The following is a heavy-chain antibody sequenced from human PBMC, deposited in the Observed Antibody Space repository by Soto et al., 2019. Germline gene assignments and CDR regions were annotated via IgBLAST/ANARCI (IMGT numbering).Heavy chain of an antibody. Sequence: QVQLVQSGAEVKKPGASVKVSCKASGYTFTSYGISWVRQAPGQGLEWMGWISAYNGNTNYAQKLQGRVTMTTDTSTSTAYMELRSLRSDDTAVYYCARDPGVITIFGDKGNAGLFDPWGQGTLVTVSS. J-gene: IGHJ5*02. V-gene: IGHV1-18*01. CDR3: ARDPGVITIFGDKGNAGLFDP. CDR2: ISAYNGNT. D-gene: IGHD3-3*01. CDR1: GYTFTSYG.